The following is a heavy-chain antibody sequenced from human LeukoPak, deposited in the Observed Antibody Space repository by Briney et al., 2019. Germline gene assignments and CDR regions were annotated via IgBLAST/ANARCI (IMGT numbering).Heavy chain of an antibody. CDR3: ARWSDCGGDCHILDY. CDR1: GGSISGYY. V-gene: IGHV4-59*01. J-gene: IGHJ4*02. D-gene: IGHD2-21*02. CDR2: LFYNRGA. Sequence: SETLSLTCTVSGGSISGYYWSWSRQAPGKGVEWIGNLFYNRGAWFKSSLKSRVTTSVDTSKNEFSLKLSSVTAADTAVYYCARWSDCGGDCHILDYWGQGILVTVSS.